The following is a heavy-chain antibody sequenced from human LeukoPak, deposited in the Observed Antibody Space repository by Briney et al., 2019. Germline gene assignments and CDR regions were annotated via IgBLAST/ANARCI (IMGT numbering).Heavy chain of an antibody. V-gene: IGHV1-69*05. J-gene: IGHJ6*03. CDR3: ARLVRTEWPSSDYYYYYMDV. D-gene: IGHD3-3*01. Sequence: GVSVKVSYTASGGTFSSYAIRWVRQAPGQGVEWMGGIIPIFGAANSAQKVQGTVTITTDESTSTAYMELSSLISEDTAVYYCARLVRTEWPSSDYYYYYMDVWGKGTTVTVSS. CDR2: IIPIFGAA. CDR1: GGTFSSYA.